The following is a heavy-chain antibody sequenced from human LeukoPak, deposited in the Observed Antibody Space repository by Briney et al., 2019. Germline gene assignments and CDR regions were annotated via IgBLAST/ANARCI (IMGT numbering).Heavy chain of an antibody. J-gene: IGHJ5*02. CDR1: GGSITSGNYY. Sequence: SEPLSLTCTVSGGSITSGNYYWSWIRQPAGKGLEWIGRIYASGNTNYNPSLKSRVTISVHTTKNQFFLRLSSVTAADTAVYYCARGFDPWGQGTLVTVSS. CDR3: ARGFDP. CDR2: IYASGNT. V-gene: IGHV4-61*02.